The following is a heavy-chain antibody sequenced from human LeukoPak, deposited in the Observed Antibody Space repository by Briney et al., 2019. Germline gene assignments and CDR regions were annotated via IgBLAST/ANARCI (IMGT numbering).Heavy chain of an antibody. CDR3: ATLYDSSGYYPF. CDR2: LNHSGST. V-gene: IGHV4-34*01. Sequence: SETLSLTCAVYGGSFSGYYWSWIRQPPGKGLEWIGELNHSGSTNYNPSLKSRVTISVDTSKNQFSLKLSSVTAADTAVYYCATLYDSSGYYPFWGQGTLVTVSS. D-gene: IGHD3-22*01. CDR1: GGSFSGYY. J-gene: IGHJ4*02.